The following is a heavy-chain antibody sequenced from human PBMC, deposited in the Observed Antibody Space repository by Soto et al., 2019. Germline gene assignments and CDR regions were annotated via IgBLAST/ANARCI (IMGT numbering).Heavy chain of an antibody. Sequence: ASVKVSCKASGYTFTSYGISWVRQAPGQGLEWMGWISAYNGNTNYAQKLQGRVTMTTDTSTSTAYMELRSLRSDDTAVYYCARDMYSGYDFSWLDPWGQGTLVTVSS. J-gene: IGHJ5*02. D-gene: IGHD5-12*01. V-gene: IGHV1-18*01. CDR2: ISAYNGNT. CDR3: ARDMYSGYDFSWLDP. CDR1: GYTFTSYG.